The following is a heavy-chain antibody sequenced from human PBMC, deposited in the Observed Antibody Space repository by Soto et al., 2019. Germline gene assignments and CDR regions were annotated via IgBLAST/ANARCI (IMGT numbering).Heavy chain of an antibody. D-gene: IGHD6-13*01. CDR3: ATVLSTYSTTWETYDYSLGVEL. J-gene: IGHJ1*01. Sequence: TSVTVCGMAFGFTFTSHPVRRVRRASSQRLEWIGWIVVGSGNTNYAQKFQERVTITRDMSTSTAYMELSSLRSEDTAVYDCATVLSTYSTTWETYDYSLGVELWG. V-gene: IGHV1-58*01. CDR1: GFTFTSHP. CDR2: IVVGSGNT.